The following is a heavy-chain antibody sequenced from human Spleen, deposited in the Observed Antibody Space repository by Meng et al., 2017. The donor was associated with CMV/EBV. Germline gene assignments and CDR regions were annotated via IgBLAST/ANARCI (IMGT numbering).Heavy chain of an antibody. CDR2: ISSSGGTT. CDR3: ARDYSGSGGYYYYY. Sequence: ASGFTCSAYYMTWIRQAPGKGLEWISYISSSGGTTYYADSVKGRFTISRDNAKNSLYLQMNGLRAEDTAVYYCARDYSGSGGYYYYYWGQGTLVTVSS. D-gene: IGHD3-22*01. V-gene: IGHV3-11*04. CDR1: GFTCSAYY. J-gene: IGHJ4*02.